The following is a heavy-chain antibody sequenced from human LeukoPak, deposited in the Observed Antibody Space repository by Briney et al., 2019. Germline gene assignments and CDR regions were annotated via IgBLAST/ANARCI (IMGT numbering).Heavy chain of an antibody. CDR2: ISSSSRYI. J-gene: IGHJ6*02. CDR1: GFTFSSYS. D-gene: IGHD2-2*01. Sequence: PGGSLRLSCAASGFTFSSYSMNWVRQAPGKGLEWVSSISSSSRYIYYADSVKGRFTISRDNAKNSLYLQMNSLRAEDTAVYYCAREVPDCSSTSCYAGVRGYGMDVWGQGTTVTVSS. V-gene: IGHV3-21*01. CDR3: AREVPDCSSTSCYAGVRGYGMDV.